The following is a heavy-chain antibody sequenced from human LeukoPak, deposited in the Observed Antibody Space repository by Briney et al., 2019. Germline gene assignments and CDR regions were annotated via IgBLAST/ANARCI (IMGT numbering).Heavy chain of an antibody. CDR3: ARDQYGTFDY. J-gene: IGHJ4*02. Sequence: SETLSLTCAVSGGSISSGGYSWSWIRQPPGKGLEWIGYIYHSGSTYYNPSLKSRVTISVDRSKNQFSLKLSSVAAADTAVYYCARDQYGTFDYWGQGTLVTVSS. CDR2: IYHSGST. V-gene: IGHV4-30-2*01. D-gene: IGHD4-17*01. CDR1: GGSISSGGYS.